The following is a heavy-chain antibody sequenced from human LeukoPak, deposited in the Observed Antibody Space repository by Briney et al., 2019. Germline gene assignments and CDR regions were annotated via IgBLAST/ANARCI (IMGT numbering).Heavy chain of an antibody. J-gene: IGHJ5*02. V-gene: IGHV4-59*08. Sequence: ASETLSLTCTVSGGSISSYYWSWIRQPPGKGLEWIGYIYYSGSTNYNPSLKSRVTISVDTSKNQFSLKLSSVTAADTAVYYCARGPPDFWSDNWFDHWGQGTLVTVSS. CDR1: GGSISSYY. D-gene: IGHD3-3*01. CDR3: ARGPPDFWSDNWFDH. CDR2: IYYSGST.